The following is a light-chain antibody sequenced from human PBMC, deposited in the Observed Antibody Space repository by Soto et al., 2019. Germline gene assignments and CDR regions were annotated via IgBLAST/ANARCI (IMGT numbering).Light chain of an antibody. J-gene: IGKJ5*01. CDR2: GAS. CDR1: QSVSGN. Sequence: ETLMTQSPATLSVSPGESATLSCRASQSVSGNLAWYQQRPGQAPRLLIYGASTRATGIPARFSGSGSGTEFTLTISSLEPQDSAMYYCQQYVISVTFGQGTRLEIK. V-gene: IGKV3-15*01. CDR3: QQYVISVT.